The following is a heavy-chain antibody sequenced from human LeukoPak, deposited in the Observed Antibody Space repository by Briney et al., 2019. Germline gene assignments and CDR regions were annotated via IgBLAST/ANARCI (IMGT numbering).Heavy chain of an antibody. CDR3: ARDQVATTSGFFYYYGMDV. Sequence: ASVQVSCKASGYTFTTYYIHWVRQAPGQGLEWMGIINPSGGSTSYAQKFQGRVTITRDTSASTAYMELSSLRSEDTAVYYCARDQVATTSGFFYYYGMDVWGQGTTVTVSS. J-gene: IGHJ6*02. CDR1: GYTFTTYY. D-gene: IGHD1-1*01. CDR2: INPSGGST. V-gene: IGHV1-46*01.